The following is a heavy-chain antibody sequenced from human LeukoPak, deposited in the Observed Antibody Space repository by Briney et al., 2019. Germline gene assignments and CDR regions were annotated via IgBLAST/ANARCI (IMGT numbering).Heavy chain of an antibody. CDR3: ARGPNYGDRVDYFDY. J-gene: IGHJ4*02. D-gene: IGHD4-17*01. V-gene: IGHV3-7*01. Sequence: GGPLRLSCAASGFIFRNHWMSWLRQVPGRGLEWVAHIKQGGNEKHYVDSVEGRFTLSRDDSKNSLYLQMNSLRVDDSAVYYCARGPNYGDRVDYFDYWGQGTLVTVSS. CDR1: GFIFRNHW. CDR2: IKQGGNEK.